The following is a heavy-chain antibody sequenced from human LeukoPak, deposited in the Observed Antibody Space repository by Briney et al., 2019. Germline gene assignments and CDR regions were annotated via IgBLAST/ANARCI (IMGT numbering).Heavy chain of an antibody. CDR3: ARASAVAGTRDY. J-gene: IGHJ4*02. CDR2: IKPDGSDK. Sequence: PGGSLRLSCAASGFSFSTYWMSWVRQAPGKGLEWVANIKPDGSDKYYVDSVKGRFTISSDNAKNSLYLQMNSLRAEDSALYYCARASAVAGTRDYWGQGTLVTVSS. D-gene: IGHD6-19*01. CDR1: GFSFSTYW. V-gene: IGHV3-7*01.